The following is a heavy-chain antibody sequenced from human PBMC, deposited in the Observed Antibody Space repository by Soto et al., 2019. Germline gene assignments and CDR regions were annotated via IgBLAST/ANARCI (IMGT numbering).Heavy chain of an antibody. D-gene: IGHD3-22*01. Sequence: SETLSLTCAVSGGSVNTAGYSLSWIRQPPGKGLEWIGYIYHSGSAYYNPSLKSRVTISLDRSNNHFSLKLISVTAADTAVYYCERVPIYYDSSGYYYDGTFDIWGQGTTVTVSS. CDR3: ERVPIYYDSSGYYYDGTFDI. V-gene: IGHV4-30-2*01. CDR2: IYHSGSA. CDR1: GGSVNTAGYS. J-gene: IGHJ3*02.